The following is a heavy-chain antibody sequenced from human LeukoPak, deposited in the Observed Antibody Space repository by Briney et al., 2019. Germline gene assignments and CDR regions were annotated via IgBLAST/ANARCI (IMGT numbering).Heavy chain of an antibody. D-gene: IGHD2-21*01. V-gene: IGHV4-39*01. Sequence: SETLSLTCTVSGVSISSSRDYWGWIRQTPGKGLEWIGSIYYSGSTYYNPSLKSRVTISVDTSKNQFSLKLSSVTAADTAVYYCARHRISYLPNYWGQGTLVTVSS. CDR2: IYYSGST. CDR3: ARHRISYLPNY. CDR1: GVSISSSRDY. J-gene: IGHJ4*02.